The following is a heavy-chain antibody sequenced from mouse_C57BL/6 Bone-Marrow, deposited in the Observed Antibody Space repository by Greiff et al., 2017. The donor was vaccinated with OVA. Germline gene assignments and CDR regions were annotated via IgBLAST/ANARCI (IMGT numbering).Heavy chain of an antibody. CDR2: INPGSGGT. D-gene: IGHD1-1*01. J-gene: IGHJ4*01. CDR1: GYAFTNYL. CDR3: ARRYGSFYAMDY. Sequence: VQLQQSGAELVRPGTSVKVSCKASGYAFTNYLIEWVKQRPGQGLEWIGVINPGSGGTNYNEQFKGKATLTADKSSSTAYMQLSSLTSEDSAVYFCARRYGSFYAMDYWGQGTSVTVSS. V-gene: IGHV1-54*01.